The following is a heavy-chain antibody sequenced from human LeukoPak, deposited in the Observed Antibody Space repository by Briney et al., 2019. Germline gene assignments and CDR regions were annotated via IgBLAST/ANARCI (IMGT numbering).Heavy chain of an antibody. J-gene: IGHJ3*02. CDR1: GYSFTSYC. Sequence: GEPLKTPAKGPGYSFTSYCVTWVRQAPGQGLGWSGFIYPGDSDTRYSTSFQGQITISVDKSSSTAYLQWSSLKDSDTAMYYCARVEEQWLRSFAFDIWGKGTMVTVSS. D-gene: IGHD6-19*01. CDR2: IYPGDSDT. CDR3: ARVEEQWLRSFAFDI. V-gene: IGHV5-51*01.